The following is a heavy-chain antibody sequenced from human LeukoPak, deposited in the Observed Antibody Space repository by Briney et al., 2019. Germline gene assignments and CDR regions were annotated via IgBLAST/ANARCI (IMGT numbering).Heavy chain of an antibody. Sequence: PSETLSLTCAVYGGSFSGYYWSWICQPPGKGLEWIGEINHSGSTNYNPSLKSRVTISVDTSKNQFSLKLSSVTAADTAVYYCARGNYDILTGYLYWGQGTLVTVSS. V-gene: IGHV4-34*01. D-gene: IGHD3-9*01. J-gene: IGHJ4*02. CDR1: GGSFSGYY. CDR2: INHSGST. CDR3: ARGNYDILTGYLY.